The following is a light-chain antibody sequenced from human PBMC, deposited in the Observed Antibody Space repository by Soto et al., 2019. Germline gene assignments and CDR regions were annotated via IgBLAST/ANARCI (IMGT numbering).Light chain of an antibody. Sequence: ALARTPVTLSVSPWERETLCCRASQRVNINLAWYQQKPGQAPRLLIYGVSTRATGIPARFSGSGSGTEFTLTISSLQSEDFGVYYCQQYNNWPRTFGQGTKVDIK. CDR1: QRVNIN. CDR3: QQYNNWPRT. J-gene: IGKJ1*01. CDR2: GVS. V-gene: IGKV3-15*01.